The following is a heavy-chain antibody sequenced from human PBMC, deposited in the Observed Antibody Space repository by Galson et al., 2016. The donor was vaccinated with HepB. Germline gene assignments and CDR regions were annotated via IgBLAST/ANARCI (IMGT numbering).Heavy chain of an antibody. J-gene: IGHJ5*02. CDR2: IWYDGSRE. CDR3: ARDAHDSSGYFEDWFDP. D-gene: IGHD6-19*01. V-gene: IGHV3-33*01. CDR1: GFTFSNYD. Sequence: SLRLSCAASGFTFSNYDIHWVRQAPGKGLEWVAVIWYDGSREYYADSVRGRFTISRDNSKNPLYLQTNSLRVEDTAIYYCARDAHDSSGYFEDWFDPWGQGTLVTVSS.